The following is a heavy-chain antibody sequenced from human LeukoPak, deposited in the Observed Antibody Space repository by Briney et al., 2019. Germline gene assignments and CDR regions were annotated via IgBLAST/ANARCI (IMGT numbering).Heavy chain of an antibody. D-gene: IGHD3-16*02. CDR2: IILIFGTA. J-gene: IGHJ6*03. CDR1: GGTFSSYA. CDR3: ARAPHFVNYYYYYMDV. Sequence: SVKVSCKASGGTFSSYAISWVRQAPGQGLEWMGGIILIFGTANYAQKFQGRVTITTDESTSTAYMELSSLRSEDTAVYYCARAPHFVNYYYYYMDVWGKGTTVTVSS. V-gene: IGHV1-69*05.